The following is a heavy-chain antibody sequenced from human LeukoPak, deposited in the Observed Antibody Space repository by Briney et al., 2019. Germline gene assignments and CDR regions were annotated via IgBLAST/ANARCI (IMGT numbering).Heavy chain of an antibody. CDR1: GYTLTELS. CDR2: INPNSGGT. Sequence: ASVKVCCKVSGYTLTELSMHWVRQAPGQGLEWMGWINPNSGGTNYAQKFQGRVTMTRDTSISTAYMELSRLRSDDTAVYYCARGSRITIFGVVIIDYWGQGTLVTVSS. CDR3: ARGSRITIFGVVIIDY. V-gene: IGHV1-2*02. J-gene: IGHJ4*02. D-gene: IGHD3-3*01.